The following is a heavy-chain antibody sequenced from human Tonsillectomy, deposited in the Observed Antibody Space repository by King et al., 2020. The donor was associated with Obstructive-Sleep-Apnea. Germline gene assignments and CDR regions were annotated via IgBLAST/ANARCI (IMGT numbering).Heavy chain of an antibody. CDR1: GFTFSSYG. CDR2: ISYDGSNK. D-gene: IGHD3-10*01. V-gene: IGHV3-30*18. J-gene: IGHJ4*02. CDR3: AKGGWYGELDY. Sequence: VQLVESGGGVVQPGRSLRLSCAASGFTFSSYGIHWVRQAPGKGLEWVAVISYDGSNKYYADSVKGRFTISRDNSKNTLYLQMNSLRAEDTAVYYCAKGGWYGELDYWGQGTLVTVSS.